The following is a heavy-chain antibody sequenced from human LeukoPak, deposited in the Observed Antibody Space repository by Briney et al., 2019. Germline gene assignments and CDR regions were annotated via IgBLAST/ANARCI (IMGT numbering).Heavy chain of an antibody. CDR2: IIPILGIA. V-gene: IGHV1-69*04. Sequence: SVKVSCKASGGTFSSYAISWVRQAPGQGLEWMGRIIPILGIANYAQKFQGRVTITADKSTSTAYIELSSLRSEDTAVYYCARDGDYYDSTGYYYYYYGMDVWGQGTTVTVSS. J-gene: IGHJ6*02. D-gene: IGHD3-22*01. CDR1: GGTFSSYA. CDR3: ARDGDYYDSTGYYYYYYGMDV.